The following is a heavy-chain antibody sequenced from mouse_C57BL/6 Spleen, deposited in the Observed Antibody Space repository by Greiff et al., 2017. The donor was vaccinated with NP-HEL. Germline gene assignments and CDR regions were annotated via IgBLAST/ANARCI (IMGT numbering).Heavy chain of an antibody. J-gene: IGHJ1*03. CDR2: ISYDGSN. V-gene: IGHV3-6*01. D-gene: IGHD4-1*01. CDR3: AYWESYWYFDV. Sequence: DVKLQESGPGLVKPSQSLSLTCSVTGYSITSGYYWNWIRQFPGNKLEWMGYISYDGSNNYNPSLKNRISITRDTSKNQFFLKLNSVTTEDTATYYCAYWESYWYFDVWGTGTTVTVSS. CDR1: GYSITSGYY.